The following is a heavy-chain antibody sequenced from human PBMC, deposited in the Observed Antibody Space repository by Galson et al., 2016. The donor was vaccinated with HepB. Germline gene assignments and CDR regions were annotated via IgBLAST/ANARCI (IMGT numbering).Heavy chain of an antibody. Sequence: SETLSLTCTVSGGSISSYYWSWIRQPPGKGLEWIGCIYYSGSTNCNPSLKSRVTISVDTSKNQFSLKLSSVTAADTAVYYCARDRRRWSLRFLEWLPNWYFDLWGRGTLVTVSS. CDR2: IYYSGST. CDR3: ARDRRRWSLRFLEWLPNWYFDL. CDR1: GGSISSYY. J-gene: IGHJ2*01. D-gene: IGHD3-3*01. V-gene: IGHV4-59*01.